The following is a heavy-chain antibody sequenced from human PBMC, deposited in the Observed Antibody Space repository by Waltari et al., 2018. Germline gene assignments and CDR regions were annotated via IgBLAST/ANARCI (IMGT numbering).Heavy chain of an antibody. J-gene: IGHJ4*02. D-gene: IGHD2-15*01. CDR2: ICYSGVT. Sequence: QLQLQESGPGLVKPSETLSLTCTVSGGSIRSSSYYWGRIRQPPGKGLEWIGSICYSGVTYYSPALKSRLTISVDTSKNQFSLKLSSVTAADTAVYYCARTKEDCSGGSCYFHDYWGQGTLVTVSS. V-gene: IGHV4-39*07. CDR3: ARTKEDCSGGSCYFHDY. CDR1: GGSIRSSSYY.